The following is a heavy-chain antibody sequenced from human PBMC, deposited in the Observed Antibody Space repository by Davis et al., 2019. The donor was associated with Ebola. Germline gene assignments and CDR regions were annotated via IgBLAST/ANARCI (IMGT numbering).Heavy chain of an antibody. J-gene: IGHJ1*01. D-gene: IGHD1-1*01. CDR3: ARQYIRRYFQH. V-gene: IGHV4-30-2*03. CDR2: IYHSGST. CDR1: GGSISSGGYS. Sequence: LRLSCAVSGGSISSGGYSWSWIRQPPGKGLEWIGYIYHSGSTYYNPSLKSRVTISVDTSKNQFSLKLSSVTAADTAVYYCARQYIRRYFQHWGQGTLVTVSS.